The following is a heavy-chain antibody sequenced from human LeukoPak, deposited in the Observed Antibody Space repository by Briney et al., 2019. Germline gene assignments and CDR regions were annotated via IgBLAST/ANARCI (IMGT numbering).Heavy chain of an antibody. V-gene: IGHV3-48*03. Sequence: GGSLRLSCAASGFTFSSYAMNWVRQAPGKGLEWVSYISSSGSTIYYADSVKGRFTISRDNAKNSLYLQMNSLRAEDTAVYYCAELGITMIGGVWGRGTTVTISS. D-gene: IGHD3-10*02. CDR2: ISSSGSTI. J-gene: IGHJ6*04. CDR1: GFTFSSYA. CDR3: AELGITMIGGV.